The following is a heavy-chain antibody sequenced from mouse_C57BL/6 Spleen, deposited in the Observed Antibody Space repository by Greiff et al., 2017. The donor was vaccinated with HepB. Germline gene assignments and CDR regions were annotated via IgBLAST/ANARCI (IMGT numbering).Heavy chain of an antibody. V-gene: IGHV3-6*01. J-gene: IGHJ3*01. CDR2: ISYDGSN. D-gene: IGHD2-4*01. CDR3: ARGGYYDYDVAWLAY. CDR1: GYSITSGYY. Sequence: DVQLQESGPGLVKPSQSLSLTCSVTGYSITSGYYWNWIRQFPGNKLEWMGYISYDGSNNYNPSLKNRISITRDTSTNQVFLKLNSVTTEDTATYYCARGGYYDYDVAWLAYWGQGTLVTVSA.